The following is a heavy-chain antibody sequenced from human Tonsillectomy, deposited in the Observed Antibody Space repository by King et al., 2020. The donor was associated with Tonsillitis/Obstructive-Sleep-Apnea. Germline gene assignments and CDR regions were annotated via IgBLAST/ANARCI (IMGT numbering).Heavy chain of an antibody. D-gene: IGHD6-13*01. V-gene: IGHV3-30*04. Sequence: VQLVESGGGVVQPGRSLRLSCAASGFTFSDHAMHWVRQAPGKGLEWVALISYDGNNKNYADSVKGRVTISRDNSKNTLYLQMNSLRAEDTAVYYCARNSPGSSWHYYYYGMDVWGRGTTVTVSS. CDR1: GFTFSDHA. CDR2: ISYDGNNK. CDR3: ARNSPGSSWHYYYYGMDV. J-gene: IGHJ6*02.